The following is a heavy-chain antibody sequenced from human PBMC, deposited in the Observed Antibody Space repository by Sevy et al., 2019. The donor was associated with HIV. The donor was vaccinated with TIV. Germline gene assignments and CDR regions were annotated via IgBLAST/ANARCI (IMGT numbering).Heavy chain of an antibody. V-gene: IGHV3-11*01. CDR1: GFTFSDYY. Sequence: GGSLRLSCAASGFTFSDYYMSWIRQAPGKGLEWVSYISSSGSTIYYADSVKGRFTISRDNAKNSLYLQMNSLRAEDTAVYYWARDRGIAARLVLNYGMDVWGQGTTVTVSS. CDR3: ARDRGIAARLVLNYGMDV. J-gene: IGHJ6*02. D-gene: IGHD6-6*01. CDR2: ISSSGSTI.